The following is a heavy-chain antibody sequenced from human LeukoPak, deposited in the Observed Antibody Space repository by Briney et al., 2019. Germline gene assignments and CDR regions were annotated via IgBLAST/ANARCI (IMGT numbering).Heavy chain of an antibody. CDR2: IYHSGST. Sequence: SETLSLTCTVSGGSISSGGYYWSWIRQPPGKGLEWIGYIYHSGSTYYNPSLKSRVTISVDRSKNQFSLKLSSVTAADTAVYYCARAPSVTSPFFDYRGQGTLVTVSS. D-gene: IGHD4-11*01. CDR3: ARAPSVTSPFFDY. V-gene: IGHV4-30-2*01. CDR1: GGSISSGGYY. J-gene: IGHJ4*02.